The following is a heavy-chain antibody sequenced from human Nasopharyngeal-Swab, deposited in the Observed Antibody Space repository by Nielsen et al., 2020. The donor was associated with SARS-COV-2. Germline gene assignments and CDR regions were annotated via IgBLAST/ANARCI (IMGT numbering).Heavy chain of an antibody. CDR2: ISGSGGST. D-gene: IGHD3-10*01. CDR1: GFTFSSYA. CDR3: ARVGVRGVIPD. V-gene: IGHV3-23*01. J-gene: IGHJ4*02. Sequence: GGSLRLSCAASGFTFSSYAMSWVRQAPGKGLEWVSAISGSGGSTYYADSVKGRFTISRDNAKNTLYLQMNSLRAEDTAVYYCARVGVRGVIPDWGQGTLVTVSS.